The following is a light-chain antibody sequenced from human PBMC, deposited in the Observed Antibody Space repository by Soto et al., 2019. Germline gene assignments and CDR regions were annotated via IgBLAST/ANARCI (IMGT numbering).Light chain of an antibody. CDR3: QQYYSTAPLT. CDR2: WAS. V-gene: IGKV4-1*01. Sequence: DIVMTQSPDSLAVSLGERATINCKSSQSVLYSSNNKNYLAWYQHKPGQPPKLLIYWASTRESGVPDRFSGSGSGTDLSLTISSLQAEDVAVYYCQQYYSTAPLTFGQGTKVEIK. J-gene: IGKJ1*01. CDR1: QSVLYSSNNKNY.